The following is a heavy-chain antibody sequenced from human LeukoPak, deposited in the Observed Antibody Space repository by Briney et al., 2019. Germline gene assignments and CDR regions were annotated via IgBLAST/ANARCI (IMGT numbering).Heavy chain of an antibody. V-gene: IGHV4-4*07. D-gene: IGHD3-22*01. J-gene: IGHJ4*02. CDR1: GGSISSYY. CDR2: IYTSGSS. CDR3: ARDPHDSSGHYAGFDY. Sequence: SETLSPTCTVSGGSISSYYWSWIRQPAGRGLEWIGRIYTSGSSNYNPSLNSRVTMSVDTSKNQFSLNLSSVTAADTAVYYCARDPHDSSGHYAGFDYWGQGTLVTVSS.